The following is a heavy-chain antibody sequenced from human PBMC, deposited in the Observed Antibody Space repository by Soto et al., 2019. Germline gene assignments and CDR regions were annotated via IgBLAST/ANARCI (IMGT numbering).Heavy chain of an antibody. V-gene: IGHV2-5*01. J-gene: IGHJ5*02. Sequence: QITLKQSGPTLVQPTQTLTLTCTFSGFSLSTSRVGVGWIRQPPGKAPEWLALIYWYDDKRYSPSLNSMLTLTKDSSKNQVVLTMTNMDPVDTAPSYCAHRPQGWFDPWGQGTLVTVSS. CDR3: AHRPQGWFDP. CDR1: GFSLSTSRVG. CDR2: IYWYDDK.